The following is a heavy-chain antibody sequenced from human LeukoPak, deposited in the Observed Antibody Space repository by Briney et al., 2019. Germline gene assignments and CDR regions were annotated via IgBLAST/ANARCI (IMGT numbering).Heavy chain of an antibody. Sequence: PSETLSLTCTVSGGSISSSSYYWAWIRQPPGKGLECIGNIYYDGSTYYNPSLKSRVTISVDTSRNQFSLKLSSVTAADTAVYYCARDFYDILTGAYAFDIWGQGTMVTVSS. J-gene: IGHJ3*02. CDR1: GGSISSSSYY. V-gene: IGHV4-39*07. D-gene: IGHD3-9*01. CDR2: IYYDGST. CDR3: ARDFYDILTGAYAFDI.